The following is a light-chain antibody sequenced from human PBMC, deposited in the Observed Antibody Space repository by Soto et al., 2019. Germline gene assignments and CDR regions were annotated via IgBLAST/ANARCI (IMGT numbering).Light chain of an antibody. V-gene: IGKV1-5*03. CDR2: QAS. CDR1: QSISSW. J-gene: IGKJ4*01. Sequence: DIQMTQSPSTLSASVGDRVTITCRASQSISSWLAWYQQKPGKAPKLLIHQASSLESGVPSGFSGSGSGTEFTLPSISLQPDDFATYYCQQYNSYPLTFGGGTKVEIK. CDR3: QQYNSYPLT.